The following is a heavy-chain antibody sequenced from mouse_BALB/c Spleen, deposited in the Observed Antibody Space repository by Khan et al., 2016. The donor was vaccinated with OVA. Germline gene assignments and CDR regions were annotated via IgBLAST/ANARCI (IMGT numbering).Heavy chain of an antibody. Sequence: EVKLEVSGPSLVKPSQTLSLTCSVTGDSITSGYWCWIRKFPGNKLEYMGYILYSGSTYYNPSLKSRISITRRTSQNQYYLQLNSVTTEDTATYYCARSTYRYAFAYWGQGTLVTVSA. J-gene: IGHJ3*01. CDR1: GDSITSGY. D-gene: IGHD2-14*01. CDR3: ARSTYRYAFAY. V-gene: IGHV3-8*02. CDR2: ILYSGST.